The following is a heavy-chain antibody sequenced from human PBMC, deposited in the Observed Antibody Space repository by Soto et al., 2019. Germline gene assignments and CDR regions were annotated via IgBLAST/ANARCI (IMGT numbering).Heavy chain of an antibody. CDR3: ARGGNVGSGSNFDY. J-gene: IGHJ4*02. D-gene: IGHD3-10*01. Sequence: SVKVSCKASGGTFSIYTISWVLQAPGQGLEWMGRIIPILGIANYAQKFQGRVTITADKSTSTAYMELSSLRSEDTAVYYCARGGNVGSGSNFDYWGQGTLVTVSS. V-gene: IGHV1-69*02. CDR2: IIPILGIA. CDR1: GGTFSIYT.